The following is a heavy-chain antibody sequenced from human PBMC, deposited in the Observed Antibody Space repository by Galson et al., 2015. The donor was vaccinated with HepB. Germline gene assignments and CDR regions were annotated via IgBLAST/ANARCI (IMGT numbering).Heavy chain of an antibody. CDR1: GFTFSSYA. D-gene: IGHD2-2*01. J-gene: IGHJ3*02. Sequence: SLRLSCAASGFTFSSYAMHWVRQAPGKGLEWVAVISYDGSNKYYADSVKGRFTISRDNSKNTLYLQMNSLRAEDTAVYYCARGRGRRRKDIVVVPADPRQVAFDIWGQGTMVTVSS. CDR3: ARGRGRRRKDIVVVPADPRQVAFDI. CDR2: ISYDGSNK. V-gene: IGHV3-30-3*01.